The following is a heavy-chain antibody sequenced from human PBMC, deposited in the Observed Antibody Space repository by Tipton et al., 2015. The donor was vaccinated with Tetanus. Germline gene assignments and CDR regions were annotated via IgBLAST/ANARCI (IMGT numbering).Heavy chain of an antibody. Sequence: TLSLTCTVSGDSLSNGDYYWSWIRQPPGKGLESIEYIYYSGSTYYNPSLKSRVTISVDTSKNQFSLRLSSVTAADTAVYYCARDHGITWGGMGYYYGMHVWGQGTTVTVSS. D-gene: IGHD3-16*01. V-gene: IGHV4-30-4*01. J-gene: IGHJ6*02. CDR1: GDSLSNGDYY. CDR3: ARDHGITWGGMGYYYGMHV. CDR2: IYYSGST.